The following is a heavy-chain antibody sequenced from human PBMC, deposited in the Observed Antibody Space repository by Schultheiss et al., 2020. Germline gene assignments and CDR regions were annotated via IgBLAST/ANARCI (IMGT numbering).Heavy chain of an antibody. V-gene: IGHV3-23*01. Sequence: GGSLRLSCAASGFTFSSYAMSWVRQAPGEGLEWVSAISGSGGSTYYADSVKGRFTISRDNSKNTLYLQMSSLRAEDTAVYYCVKDAVLLWFGEGPWFDPWGQGTLVTVSS. CDR1: GFTFSSYA. J-gene: IGHJ5*02. CDR2: ISGSGGST. D-gene: IGHD3-10*01. CDR3: VKDAVLLWFGEGPWFDP.